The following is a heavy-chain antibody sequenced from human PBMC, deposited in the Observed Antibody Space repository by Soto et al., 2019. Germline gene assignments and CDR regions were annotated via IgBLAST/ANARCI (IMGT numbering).Heavy chain of an antibody. J-gene: IGHJ4*02. CDR1: GFTFSSYS. V-gene: IGHV3-48*02. CDR3: ARGIYYYDSSGYYAY. Sequence: EVQLVESGGGLVQPGGSLRLSCAASGFTFSSYSMNWFRQAPGKGLEWVSYISSSSITIYYADSVKGRFTISRDNAKNSLYLQMNSLRDEDTAVYYCARGIYYYDSSGYYAYWGQGTLVTVSS. D-gene: IGHD3-22*01. CDR2: ISSSSITI.